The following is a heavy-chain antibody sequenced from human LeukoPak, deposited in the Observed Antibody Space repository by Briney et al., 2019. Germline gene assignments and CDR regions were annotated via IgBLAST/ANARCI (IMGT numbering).Heavy chain of an antibody. V-gene: IGHV3-23*01. CDR3: AKGGGGSAYYFDY. CDR2: IINSDGTT. D-gene: IGHD2-15*01. Sequence: GGSPRLSCAASGFTFSRSIMTWVRQAPDKGLEWVSTIINSDGTTYYVESVRGRFTISRDNYRNMLYLQMNSLRAEDTAVYYCAKGGGGSAYYFDYWGQGTLVTVSS. CDR1: GFTFSRSI. J-gene: IGHJ4*02.